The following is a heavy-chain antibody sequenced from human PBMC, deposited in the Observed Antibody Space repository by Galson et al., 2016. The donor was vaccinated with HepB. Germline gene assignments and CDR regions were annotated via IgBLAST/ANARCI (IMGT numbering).Heavy chain of an antibody. Sequence: SVKVSCKASGYIFTAHYMHWVRQAPGQGLEWMGIINPSRGNTSYTQKFHGRITMTSDSSTNTVYMDLTSLTYENTAVYFCARAASVSPRVIRDSWGQGSLVIVSS. CDR2: INPSRGNT. J-gene: IGHJ4*02. CDR3: ARAASVSPRVIRDS. CDR1: GYIFTAHY. V-gene: IGHV1-46*01. D-gene: IGHD2-21*01.